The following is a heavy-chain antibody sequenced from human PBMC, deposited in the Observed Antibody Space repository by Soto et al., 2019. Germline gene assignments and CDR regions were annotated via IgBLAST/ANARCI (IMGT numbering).Heavy chain of an antibody. CDR3: ARVPGP. CDR1: GGSFSGYY. CDR2: IYYSGST. J-gene: IGHJ5*02. V-gene: IGHV4-30-4*08. Sequence: SSETLSLTCAVYGGSFSGYYWSWIRQPPGKGLEWIGYIYYSGSTYYNPSLKSRVTISVDTSKNQFSLKLSSVTAADTAVYYCARVPGPWGQGTLVTVS.